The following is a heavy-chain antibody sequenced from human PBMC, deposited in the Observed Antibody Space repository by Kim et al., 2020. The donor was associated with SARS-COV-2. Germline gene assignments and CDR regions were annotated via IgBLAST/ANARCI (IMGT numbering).Heavy chain of an antibody. CDR2: INQHGSEK. Sequence: GGSLRLSCAPSGFSFSNHWMTWVRQAPGRGPEWLANINQHGSEKYYVASVGGRFTISRDDAKNSLYLQMNSLRAEDTATYYCARNNAMDVWGQGTTVTVSS. V-gene: IGHV3-7*03. CDR1: GFSFSNHW. J-gene: IGHJ6*02. CDR3: ARNNAMDV.